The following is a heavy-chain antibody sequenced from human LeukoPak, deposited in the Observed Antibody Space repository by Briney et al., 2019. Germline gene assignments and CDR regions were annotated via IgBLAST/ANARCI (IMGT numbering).Heavy chain of an antibody. D-gene: IGHD2-2*01. CDR1: GYSFTNYW. CDR3: AGPHHYTSWSFDY. J-gene: IGHJ4*02. Sequence: GESLQISCQGSGYSFTNYWIGWVRQMPGKGLEWMGIIYPGDSDTRYSPSFQGQVTISADKSISTAYLQWSSLRASDTAMYYCAGPHHYTSWSFDYWGQGTLVTVSS. CDR2: IYPGDSDT. V-gene: IGHV5-51*01.